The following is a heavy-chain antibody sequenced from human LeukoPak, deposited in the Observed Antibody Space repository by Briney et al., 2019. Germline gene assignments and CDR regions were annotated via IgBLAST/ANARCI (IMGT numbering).Heavy chain of an antibody. CDR1: GGTFSSYA. J-gene: IGHJ2*01. CDR2: IIPILGIA. Sequence: ASVKVSCKASGGTFSSYAISWVRQAPGQGLEWMGRIIPILGIANYAQKFQGRVTITADKSTSTAYMELSSLRSEDTAVYYCASPIGSSDYWYFDLWGRGTLVTVSS. D-gene: IGHD6-19*01. V-gene: IGHV1-69*04. CDR3: ASPIGSSDYWYFDL.